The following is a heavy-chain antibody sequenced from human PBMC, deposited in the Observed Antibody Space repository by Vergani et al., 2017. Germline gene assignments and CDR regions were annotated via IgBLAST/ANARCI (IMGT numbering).Heavy chain of an antibody. V-gene: IGHV3-30*03. D-gene: IGHD2/OR15-2a*01. J-gene: IGHJ1*01. Sequence: QVHLVESGGGVVQPGRSLRLSCVVSGFTSSYYGMHWVRQAPGKGLEWVAGISYDGTQKYYGDSVKGRFTISRDNSKSTIYLQMHSLRTEDTAVYYCATKSCSTPFCQIRYFSVWGQGNLVTVSS. CDR1: GFTSSYYG. CDR2: ISYDGTQK. CDR3: ATKSCSTPFCQIRYFSV.